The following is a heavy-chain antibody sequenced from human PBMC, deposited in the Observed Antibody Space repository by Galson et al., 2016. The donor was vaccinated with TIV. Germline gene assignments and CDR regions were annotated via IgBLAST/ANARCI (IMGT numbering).Heavy chain of an antibody. J-gene: IGHJ4*02. Sequence: LRLSCATSGFNFDDSAFTWVRQVPGKGLEWVCDINWNGRKTRYRDSVTGRITVSRDNGKKTLYLQLSSLRTEDTGLYYCTRNPAEMRKESDYYDYRGQGTLVTVSS. D-gene: IGHD5-24*01. V-gene: IGHV3-20*04. CDR3: TRNPAEMRKESDYYDY. CDR2: INWNGRKT. CDR1: GFNFDDSA.